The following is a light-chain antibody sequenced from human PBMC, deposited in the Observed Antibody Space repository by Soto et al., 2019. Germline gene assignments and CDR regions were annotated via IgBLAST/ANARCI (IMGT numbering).Light chain of an antibody. Sequence: VLTQSPGTLSLSPGERAALSCRASESVSGSYIAWYQQKVGQSPRLLIYGASNRATGIPDRFSGSGSGTDFNLTISRLDPEDFAMYYCQQYGRTFGLGTKVEMK. J-gene: IGKJ1*01. V-gene: IGKV3-20*01. CDR3: QQYGRT. CDR2: GAS. CDR1: ESVSGSY.